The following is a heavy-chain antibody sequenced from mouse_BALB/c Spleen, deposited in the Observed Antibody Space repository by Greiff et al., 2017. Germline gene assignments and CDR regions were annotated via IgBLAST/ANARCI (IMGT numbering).Heavy chain of an antibody. V-gene: IGHV3-6*02. CDR1: GYSITSGYY. Sequence: EVKLQESGPGLVKPSQSLSLTCSVTGYSITSGYYWYWIRQSPGNKLELMGYITYDGSNNYNPSLKNRISITRDTSKNQFFLKLNSVTTEDTATYCCARGGRAMDYWGQGTSVTVSS. J-gene: IGHJ4*01. CDR2: ITYDGSN. CDR3: ARGGRAMDY.